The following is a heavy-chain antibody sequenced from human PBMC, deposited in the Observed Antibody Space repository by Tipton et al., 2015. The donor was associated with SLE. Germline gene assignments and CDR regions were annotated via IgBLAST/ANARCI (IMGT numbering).Heavy chain of an antibody. Sequence: SLRLSCAASGFSFNSYGMHWVRQAPGKGLEWVAFIRYDGNDEDNADSVKGRFTISRDNSVNTLYLQMNSLRGDDTAVYYCAKDACSSTTCHIVDWGQGTLVTVSS. CDR2: IRYDGNDE. D-gene: IGHD2-2*01. J-gene: IGHJ4*02. V-gene: IGHV3-30*02. CDR1: GFSFNSYG. CDR3: AKDACSSTTCHIVD.